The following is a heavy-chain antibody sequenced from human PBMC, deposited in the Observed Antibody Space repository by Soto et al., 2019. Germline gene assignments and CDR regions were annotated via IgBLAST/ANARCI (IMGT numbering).Heavy chain of an antibody. CDR2: ISGGAGNS. CDR3: VRGLLAYFDF. D-gene: IGHD3-10*01. V-gene: IGHV3-23*01. J-gene: IGHJ4*02. CDR1: GFTFSNHA. Sequence: PGGSLRLSCAASGFTFSNHAMSWVRQAPGKGLEWVSAISGGAGNSFYADSVKGRFTISRDNSKNTVSLQLSGLRVEDTALYYCVRGLLAYFDFWGQGTPVTVSS.